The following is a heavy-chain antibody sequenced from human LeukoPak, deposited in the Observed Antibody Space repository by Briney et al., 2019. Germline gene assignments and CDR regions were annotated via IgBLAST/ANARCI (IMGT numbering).Heavy chain of an antibody. Sequence: PSETLSLTCTVSGGSISSYYWSWIRQPAGKGLEWIGRIYTSGSTNYNPSLKSRVTMSVDTSKNQFSLKLSSVTAADTAVYYCARTTEGGYTYNYFYYYYMDVGGKGTTVTIS. V-gene: IGHV4-4*07. J-gene: IGHJ6*03. CDR3: ARTTEGGYTYNYFYYYYMDV. D-gene: IGHD5-18*01. CDR1: GGSISSYY. CDR2: IYTSGST.